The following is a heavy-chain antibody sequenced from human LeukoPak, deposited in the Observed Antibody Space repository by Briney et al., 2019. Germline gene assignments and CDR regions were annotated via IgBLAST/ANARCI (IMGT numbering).Heavy chain of an antibody. CDR2: INPNSGNT. J-gene: IGHJ3*02. V-gene: IGHV1-8*02. CDR1: GYTFTSYY. CDR3: ARGGYYYDSSGYISARIDAFDI. Sequence: GASVKVSCKASGYTFTSYYMHWVRQAPGQGLEWMGIINPNSGNTGYAQKFQGRVTMTRNTSISTVYMELSSLRSEDTAVYYCARGGYYYDSSGYISARIDAFDIWGQGTMVTVSS. D-gene: IGHD3-22*01.